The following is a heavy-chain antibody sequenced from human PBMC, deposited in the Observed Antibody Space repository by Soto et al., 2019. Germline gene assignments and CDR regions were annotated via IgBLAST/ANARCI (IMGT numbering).Heavy chain of an antibody. CDR1: GFTFSNAW. J-gene: IGHJ4*02. V-gene: IGHV3-15*01. Sequence: EVQLVECGGDLVKPGGSLRLSCAASGFTFSNAWMGWVRQAPGKGLEWVGRLKSKTDGGTTDYAAPVKGRFTISRDDSKNTLYLQMNSLKTEDTSVYYCTTVTATAAYWGQGTLVTVSS. D-gene: IGHD2-21*02. CDR2: LKSKTDGGTT. CDR3: TTVTATAAY.